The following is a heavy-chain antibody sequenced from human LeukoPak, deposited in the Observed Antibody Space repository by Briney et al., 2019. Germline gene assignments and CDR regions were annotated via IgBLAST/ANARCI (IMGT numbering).Heavy chain of an antibody. V-gene: IGHV3-23*01. J-gene: IGHJ4*02. Sequence: GGSLRLSCAASGFTFSSYAMSWVRQAPGKGLEWGSAISGSGGSTYYADSVKGRFTISRDNSKNTLYLQMNSLRAEDTAVYSCAKDRGSSGWYSYFDYWGQGTLVTVSS. D-gene: IGHD6-19*01. CDR3: AKDRGSSGWYSYFDY. CDR2: ISGSGGST. CDR1: GFTFSSYA.